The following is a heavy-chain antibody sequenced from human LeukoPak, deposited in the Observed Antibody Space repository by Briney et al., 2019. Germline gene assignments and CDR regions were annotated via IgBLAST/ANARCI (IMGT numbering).Heavy chain of an antibody. Sequence: TLSLTCTVSGGSIGSGGYYLSWIRQHPGKGLEGIGYIYYSGSTYYNPALKSPSTISVATSKTQFSLTLSPVIAADTAVYYCARAPSLVAREGMDVWGQGTTVTVSS. D-gene: IGHD2-15*01. CDR1: GGSIGSGGYY. V-gene: IGHV4-31*01. J-gene: IGHJ6*02. CDR2: IYYSGST. CDR3: ARAPSLVAREGMDV.